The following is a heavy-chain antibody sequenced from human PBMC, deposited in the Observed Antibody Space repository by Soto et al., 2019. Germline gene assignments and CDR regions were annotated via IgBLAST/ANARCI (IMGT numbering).Heavy chain of an antibody. CDR3: ASSEATRDAFDI. V-gene: IGHV1-2*04. D-gene: IGHD5-12*01. Sequence: ASVTLSRTASGYTFTGYYMHWVRQAPGQGLEWMGWINPNSGGTNYAQKFQGWVTMTRDTSISTAYMELSRLRSDDTAVYYCASSEATRDAFDIWGQGTMVTVSS. CDR1: GYTFTGYY. CDR2: INPNSGGT. J-gene: IGHJ3*02.